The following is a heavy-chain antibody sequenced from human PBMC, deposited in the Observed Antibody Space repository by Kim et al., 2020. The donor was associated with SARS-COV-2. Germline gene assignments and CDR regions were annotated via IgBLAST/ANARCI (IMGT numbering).Heavy chain of an antibody. CDR3: ARHFFYRFDY. V-gene: IGHV3-7*01. D-gene: IGHD3-3*02. Sequence: GGSLRLSCAAPGFTFTNSWMTWVRQAPGKGLEWVANVKKDGIGKDYADSIQGRFTISRDNVENSVYLQMDSLRVEDTAVYYCARHFFYRFDYCGQGVRVT. J-gene: IGHJ4*02. CDR2: VKKDGIGK. CDR1: GFTFTNSW.